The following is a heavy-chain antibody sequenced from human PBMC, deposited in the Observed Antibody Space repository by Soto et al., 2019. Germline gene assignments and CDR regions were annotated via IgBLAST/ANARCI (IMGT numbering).Heavy chain of an antibody. CDR1: GLTFSSYA. V-gene: IGHV3-30-3*01. Sequence: PGGSLRLSCAASGLTFSSYAMHWVRQAPGKGLEWVAVISYDGSNKYYADSVKGRFTISRDNSKNTLYLQMNSLRAEDTAVYYCARGYSSSWYSVDYWGQGTLVTVSS. D-gene: IGHD6-13*01. CDR2: ISYDGSNK. J-gene: IGHJ4*02. CDR3: ARGYSSSWYSVDY.